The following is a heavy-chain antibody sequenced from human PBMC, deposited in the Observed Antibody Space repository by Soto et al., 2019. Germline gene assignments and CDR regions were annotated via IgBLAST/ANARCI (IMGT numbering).Heavy chain of an antibody. CDR2: IYYSGST. Sequence: TLSLTCTVSGGSISSYYWSWIRQPPGKGLEWIGYIYYSGSTNYNPSLKSRVTISVDTSKNQFSLKLSSVTAADTAVYYCARGQTGTTSGYYYYMDVWGKGTTVTVSS. D-gene: IGHD1-7*01. J-gene: IGHJ6*03. V-gene: IGHV4-59*12. CDR3: ARGQTGTTSGYYYYMDV. CDR1: GGSISSYY.